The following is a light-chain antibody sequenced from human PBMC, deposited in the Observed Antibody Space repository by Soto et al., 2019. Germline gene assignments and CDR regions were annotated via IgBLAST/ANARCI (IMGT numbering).Light chain of an antibody. V-gene: IGLV2-14*01. CDR2: DVS. J-gene: IGLJ1*01. CDR3: SSYTSSYYV. Sequence: QCVLTQPASVSGSPGQSLTFSCTGTSSDVGGYNYVSWYQQHPGKAPKLMIYDVSNRPSGVSNRFSGSKSGNTASLTISGLQAEDEADYYCSSYTSSYYVFGTGTKVTVL. CDR1: SSDVGGYNY.